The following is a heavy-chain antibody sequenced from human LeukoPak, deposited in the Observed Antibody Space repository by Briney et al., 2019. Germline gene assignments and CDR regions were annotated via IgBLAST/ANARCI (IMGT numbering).Heavy chain of an antibody. J-gene: IGHJ3*02. D-gene: IGHD6-19*01. CDR1: GGSFSGDF. Sequence: KTSETLSLTCAVYGGSFSGDFWSWIRQSPGKGLEWIGEINHGGSTTYNLSLQSRVTMSVDTSTNQISLKMTSVTAADTAVYYCARHRGQQWLQRGGAFDIWGQGTMVTVSS. CDR3: ARHRGQQWLQRGGAFDI. CDR2: INHGGST. V-gene: IGHV4-34*01.